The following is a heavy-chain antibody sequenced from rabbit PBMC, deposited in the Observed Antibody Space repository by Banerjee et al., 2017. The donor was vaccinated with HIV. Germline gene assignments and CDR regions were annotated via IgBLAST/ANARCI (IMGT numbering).Heavy chain of an antibody. V-gene: IGHV1S47*01. Sequence: QEQLEESGGDLVKPGRSLTLTCTASGFSVSDRYVMCWVRQAPGKGLEWIGCIYTGDGSTYYASWVNGRFSISRENTRNTVSLQMNSLTAADTATYFCARGDTMTLVSFYFTLWGPGTLVTVS. D-gene: IGHD2-1*01. CDR2: IYTGDGST. CDR3: ARGDTMTLVSFYFTL. J-gene: IGHJ4*01. CDR1: GFSVSDRYV.